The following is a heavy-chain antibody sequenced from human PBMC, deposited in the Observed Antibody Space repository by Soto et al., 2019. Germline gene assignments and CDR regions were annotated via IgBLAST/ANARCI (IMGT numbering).Heavy chain of an antibody. CDR1: GFTFSSYA. CDR3: ARDVGVGYCSGGSGYPNGPLYY. Sequence: GGSLRPSWAASGFTFSSYAMHWVGQAPGKGLGWVAIILYDGRNKYYADSVKGRVTTSRDNSKNTLYLQMNSLKAEDTAVYYWARDVGVGYCSGGSGYPNGPLYYWGQGTLVTVSS. V-gene: IGHV3-30*04. CDR2: ILYDGRNK. D-gene: IGHD2-15*01. J-gene: IGHJ4*02.